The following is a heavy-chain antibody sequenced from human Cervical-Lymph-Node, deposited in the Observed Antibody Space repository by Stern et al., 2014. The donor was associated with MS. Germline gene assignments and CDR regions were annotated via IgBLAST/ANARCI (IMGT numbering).Heavy chain of an antibody. J-gene: IGHJ4*02. Sequence: EVQLVESGGGLVQPGGSLTLSCVASGFSIRSYWMHWVRHGPGRGLEWFARFKSDGTSTDHAVSVRGRFTISRDNARNTLYLQMRSLRAEDAAVYYCSKDTYGPEDFWGQGTSVTVSS. V-gene: IGHV3-74*01. CDR2: FKSDGTST. D-gene: IGHD3-10*01. CDR3: SKDTYGPEDF. CDR1: GFSIRSYW.